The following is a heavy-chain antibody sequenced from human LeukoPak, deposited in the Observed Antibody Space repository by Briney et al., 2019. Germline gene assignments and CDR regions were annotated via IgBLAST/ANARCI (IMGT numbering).Heavy chain of an antibody. Sequence: SETLSLTCTVSGGSISSGGYYWSWIRQPPGKGLEWIGYIYHSGSTTYNPSLKSRVTISVDRSKNQFSLKLSSVTAADTAVYYCARDGGTRYGYWGQGTLVTVSS. CDR1: GGSISSGGYY. J-gene: IGHJ4*02. D-gene: IGHD1-26*01. CDR2: IYHSGST. CDR3: ARDGGTRYGY. V-gene: IGHV4-30-2*01.